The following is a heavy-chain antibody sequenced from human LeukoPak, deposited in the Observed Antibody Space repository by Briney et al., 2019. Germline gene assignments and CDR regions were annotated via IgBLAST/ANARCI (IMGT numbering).Heavy chain of an antibody. J-gene: IGHJ5*02. Sequence: SETLSLTCAVFGGSFSGYYWSWIRQPPGKGLEWIGEINHSGSTNYNPSLKSRVTISVDTSKNQFSLKLSSVTAADTAVYYCALSWRYNWFDPWGQGTLVTVSS. CDR3: ALSWRYNWFDP. D-gene: IGHD3-3*01. CDR2: INHSGST. CDR1: GGSFSGYY. V-gene: IGHV4-34*01.